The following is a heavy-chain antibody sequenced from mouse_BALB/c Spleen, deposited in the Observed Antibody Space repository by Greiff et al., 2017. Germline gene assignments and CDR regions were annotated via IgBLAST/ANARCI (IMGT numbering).Heavy chain of an antibody. J-gene: IGHJ3*01. D-gene: IGHD1-2*01. V-gene: IGHV3-2*02. CDR3: ARSITTATWFAY. Sequence: DVKLQESGPGLVKPSQSLSLTCSVTGYSITSGYYWNWIRQFPGNKLEWMGYISYSGSTSYNPSLKSRISITRDTSKNQFFLQLNSVTTEDTATYYCARSITTATWFAYWGQGTLVTVSA. CDR2: ISYSGST. CDR1: GYSITSGYY.